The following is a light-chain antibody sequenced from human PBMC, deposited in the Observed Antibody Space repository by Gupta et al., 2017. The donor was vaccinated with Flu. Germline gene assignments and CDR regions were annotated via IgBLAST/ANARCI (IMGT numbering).Light chain of an antibody. CDR1: SSNIGTPFD. CDR3: QSYDTSLRKV. Sequence: QSVLTQPPSVSGAPGQKVNISCTGSSSNIGTPFDVHWYQQLPGTAPKLLIYGTTNRPSGVPGRFSGSKSGTSASLAITGLQAEDEADYYCQSYDTSLRKVFGTGTKLTVL. V-gene: IGLV1-40*01. CDR2: GTT. J-gene: IGLJ1*01.